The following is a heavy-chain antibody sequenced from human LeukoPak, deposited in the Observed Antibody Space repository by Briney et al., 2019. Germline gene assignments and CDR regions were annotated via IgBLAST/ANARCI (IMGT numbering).Heavy chain of an antibody. D-gene: IGHD2-2*01. V-gene: IGHV3-9*01. J-gene: IGHJ6*02. CDR3: ARDFCTGCNYYFYGMDV. CDR2: ISANSANI. Sequence: PGGSLRLSCAASGFTFDDYVMDWVRQAPGRGLEWVSGISANSANIGYADSVKGRFTLSRDNAKNSLYLQMNSLRTEDTALYYCARDFCTGCNYYFYGMDVWGRGTTVTVSS. CDR1: GFTFDDYV.